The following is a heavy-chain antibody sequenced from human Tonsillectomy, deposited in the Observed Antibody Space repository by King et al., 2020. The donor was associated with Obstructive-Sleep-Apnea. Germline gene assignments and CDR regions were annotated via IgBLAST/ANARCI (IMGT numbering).Heavy chain of an antibody. CDR3: ARVPFGDTDYFDY. D-gene: IGHD2-21*02. J-gene: IGHJ4*02. V-gene: IGHV3-66*01. Sequence: VQLVESVGGLVQPGESLRLSCAASGFTVSSNYMSWVRQAPGKGLEWVSVIYSASSTYYADSVKGRFTISRDNFKNTLYLQMNSLRAEDTAVYYCARVPFGDTDYFDYWGQGTLVTVSS. CDR2: IYSASST. CDR1: GFTVSSNY.